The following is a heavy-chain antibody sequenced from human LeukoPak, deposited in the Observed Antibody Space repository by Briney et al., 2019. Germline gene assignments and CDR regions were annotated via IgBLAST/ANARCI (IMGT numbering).Heavy chain of an antibody. V-gene: IGHV3-72*01. CDR3: ARAQYGDYARLDY. J-gene: IGHJ4*02. D-gene: IGHD4-17*01. CDR2: IRKKGNNYST. Sequence: PGGSLRLSCAASGFTFSDHYMDWVRQAPGKGLEWLGRIRKKGNNYSTEYAASVKGRFTISRDDSKNSLYLQMNSLKTEDTAVYYCARAQYGDYARLDYWGQGTLVTVSS. CDR1: GFTFSDHY.